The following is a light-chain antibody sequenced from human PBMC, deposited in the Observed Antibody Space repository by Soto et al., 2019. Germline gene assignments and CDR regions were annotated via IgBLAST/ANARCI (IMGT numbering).Light chain of an antibody. J-gene: IGKJ2*01. Sequence: EIVLTQSPGTLSLSPGERATLSCRASQSVDSVYLTWYQQKPGQAPRLLIYGASTRAAGIPSRFSGSGSGTDFTLTISRLEPEDFAVYYCQQYDTSPPRYTFCHGTKVAIK. CDR2: GAS. V-gene: IGKV3-20*01. CDR1: QSVDSVY. CDR3: QQYDTSPPRYT.